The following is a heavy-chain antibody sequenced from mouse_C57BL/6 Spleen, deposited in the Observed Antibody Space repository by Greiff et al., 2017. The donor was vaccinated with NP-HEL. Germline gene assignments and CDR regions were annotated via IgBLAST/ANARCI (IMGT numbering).Heavy chain of an antibody. J-gene: IGHJ4*01. D-gene: IGHD4-1*01. CDR1: GYTFTDYE. CDR3: AGTYYAMDY. V-gene: IGHV1-15*01. Sequence: VQLQESGAELVRPGASVTLSCKASGYTFTDYEMHWVKQTPVHGLEWIGAIDPETGGTAYNQKFKGKAILTADKSSSTAYMELRSLTSEDSAVYYCAGTYYAMDYWGQGTSVTVSS. CDR2: IDPETGGT.